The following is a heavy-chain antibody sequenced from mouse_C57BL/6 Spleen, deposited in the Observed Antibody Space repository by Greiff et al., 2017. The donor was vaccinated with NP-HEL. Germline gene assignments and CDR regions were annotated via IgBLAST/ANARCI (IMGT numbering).Heavy chain of an antibody. V-gene: IGHV1-42*01. CDR2: INPSTGGT. CDR1: GYSFTGYY. J-gene: IGHJ4*01. Sequence: VQLQQSGPELVKPGASVKISCKASGYSFTGYYMNWVKQSPEKSLEWIGEINPSTGGTTYNQKFKAKATLTVDKSSSTAYMQLKSLTSEDSAVYYCARSWDYWGQGTSVTVSS. CDR3: ARSWDY.